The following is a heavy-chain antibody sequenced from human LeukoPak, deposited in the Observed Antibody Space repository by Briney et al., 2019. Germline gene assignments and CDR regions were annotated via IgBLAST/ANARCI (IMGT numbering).Heavy chain of an antibody. CDR1: GFTFSSYD. V-gene: IGHV3-30*18. D-gene: IGHD6-19*01. Sequence: PGRSLRLSCAASGFTFSSYDMHWVRQAPGKGLEWVTVISYDGSNKYYADSVKGRFTISRDNSKNTLYLQMNSLRAEDTAVYYCAKVSIAVAQSYYYGMDVWGQGTTVTVSS. CDR3: AKVSIAVAQSYYYGMDV. CDR2: ISYDGSNK. J-gene: IGHJ6*02.